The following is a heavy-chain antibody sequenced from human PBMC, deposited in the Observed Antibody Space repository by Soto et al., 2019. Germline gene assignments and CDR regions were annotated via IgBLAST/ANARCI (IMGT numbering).Heavy chain of an antibody. V-gene: IGHV3-30-3*01. Sequence: QVQLVESGGGVVQPGRSLRLSCAASGFTFSSYAMHLVRQAPGKGLEWVAVISYDGSNKYYADSVKGRFTISRDNSKNTLYLQLNTLRVEDTAVYYCARAPTTVTTSYYFDYWGQGTLVTVSS. CDR2: ISYDGSNK. J-gene: IGHJ4*02. CDR1: GFTFSSYA. D-gene: IGHD4-17*01. CDR3: ARAPTTVTTSYYFDY.